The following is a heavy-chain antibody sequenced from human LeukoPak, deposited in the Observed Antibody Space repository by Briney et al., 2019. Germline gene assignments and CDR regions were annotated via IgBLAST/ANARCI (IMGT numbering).Heavy chain of an antibody. J-gene: IGHJ3*02. V-gene: IGHV3-74*01. D-gene: IGHD3-3*01. CDR2: INSDGSST. Sequence: GGSLRLSCAASGFTFSSYWMHWVGQAPGKGLVWVSRINSDGSSTSYADSVKGRFTISRDNAKNTLYLQMNSLRAEDTAVYYCARAEWLVDAFDIWGQGTMVTVSS. CDR1: GFTFSSYW. CDR3: ARAEWLVDAFDI.